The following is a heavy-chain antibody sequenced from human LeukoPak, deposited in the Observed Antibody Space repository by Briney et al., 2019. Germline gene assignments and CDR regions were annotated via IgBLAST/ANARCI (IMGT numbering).Heavy chain of an antibody. D-gene: IGHD3-10*01. Sequence: GRSLRLSCVASGFTFSRYGMHWVRQAPGKGLEWVAVIWYDGSNKYYADSVKGRFTISRDNSKNTVDLQMNSLRAEDTAVYHCAEDLGGIYYGGGQHYYFDYWGQGTLVTASS. CDR3: AEDLGGIYYGGGQHYYFDY. CDR1: GFTFSRYG. CDR2: IWYDGSNK. J-gene: IGHJ4*02. V-gene: IGHV3-33*06.